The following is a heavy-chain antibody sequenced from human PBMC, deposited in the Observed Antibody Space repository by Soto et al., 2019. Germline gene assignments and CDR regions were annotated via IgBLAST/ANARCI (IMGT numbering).Heavy chain of an antibody. J-gene: IGHJ4*02. CDR1: GYTFTHNF. V-gene: IGHV1-3*04. D-gene: IGHD1-7*01. Sequence: ASVKVSCQASGYTFTHNFIHWLRQAPGQTLEWMGWIHTAKGNTKYSQKFEARVTLTRDTAASTAYMELNSLRSDDTAVYYCARDPIWTQTWNYPRLNYLERWGQGTLVIVSS. CDR2: IHTAKGNT. CDR3: ARDPIWTQTWNYPRLNYLER.